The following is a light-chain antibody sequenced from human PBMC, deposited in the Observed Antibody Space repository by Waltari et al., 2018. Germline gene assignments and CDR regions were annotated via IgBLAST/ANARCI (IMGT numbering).Light chain of an antibody. CDR3: QQYGSSPIT. J-gene: IGKJ5*01. Sequence: EIVLTQSPGTLSLSPGERVTLSCRASQSVTSSYLAWYQQKPGQAPRLLIYGASIRATGVPDRFSGVGSGTDFTLTISGLEPEDFAVYYCQQYGSSPITFGQGTRLEIK. CDR2: GAS. V-gene: IGKV3-20*01. CDR1: QSVTSSY.